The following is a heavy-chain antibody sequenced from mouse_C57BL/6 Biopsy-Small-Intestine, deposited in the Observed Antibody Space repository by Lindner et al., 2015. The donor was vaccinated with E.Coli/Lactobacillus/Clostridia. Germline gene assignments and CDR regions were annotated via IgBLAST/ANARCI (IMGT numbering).Heavy chain of an antibody. V-gene: IGHV1-81*01. CDR3: ARGRREYSSSWYDY. D-gene: IGHD6-1*01. CDR2: ISAYNGNT. CDR1: VTPYQLW. Sequence: SVKVSSQGVLVTPYQLWYQLVRQAPGQGLEWMGWISAYNGNTNYAQKLQGRVTMTTDTSTSTAYMELRSLRSDDTAVYYCARGRREYSSSWYDYWGQGTLVTVSS. J-gene: IGHJ4*01.